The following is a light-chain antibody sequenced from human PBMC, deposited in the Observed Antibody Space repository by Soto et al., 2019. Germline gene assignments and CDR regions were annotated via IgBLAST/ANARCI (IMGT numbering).Light chain of an antibody. CDR1: QGIRND. CDR2: AAS. J-gene: IGKJ1*01. V-gene: IGKV1-6*01. Sequence: AIQMTQSPNSLSASVRDKVTITCRASQGIRNDLGWYQQKPGKAPKLLIYAASSLQSGVPSRFSGSGSGTDFTLTISSLQPEDFATYYCLQDYNYPLTFGQGTKVDIK. CDR3: LQDYNYPLT.